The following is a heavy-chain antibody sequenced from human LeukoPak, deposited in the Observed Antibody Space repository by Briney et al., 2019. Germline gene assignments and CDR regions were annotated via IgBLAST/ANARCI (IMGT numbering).Heavy chain of an antibody. CDR2: ISWNSGSI. D-gene: IGHD6-19*01. Sequence: GRSLRLSCAASGFTFDDYAMHWVRQAPGKGLEWVSGISWNSGSIGYADSVKGRFTISRDNAKNSLYLQMNSLRAEDTALYYCAKDKGSSGIDAFDTWGQGTMVTVSS. CDR3: AKDKGSSGIDAFDT. CDR1: GFTFDDYA. V-gene: IGHV3-9*01. J-gene: IGHJ3*02.